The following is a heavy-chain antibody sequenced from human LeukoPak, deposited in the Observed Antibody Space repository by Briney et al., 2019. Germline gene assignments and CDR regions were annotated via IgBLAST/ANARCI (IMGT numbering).Heavy chain of an antibody. CDR2: VSSSSSYI. CDR3: VGPVSSSWYEGNWFDP. V-gene: IGHV3-21*01. J-gene: IGHJ5*02. D-gene: IGHD6-13*01. Sequence: PGGSLRLSCAASGFTFTSYAMSWVRQAPGKGLEWVSSVSSSSSYIYYADSVKGRFTISRDNAKNSLYLQMNSLRAEDTAVYYCVGPVSSSWYEGNWFDPWGQGTLVTVSS. CDR1: GFTFTSYA.